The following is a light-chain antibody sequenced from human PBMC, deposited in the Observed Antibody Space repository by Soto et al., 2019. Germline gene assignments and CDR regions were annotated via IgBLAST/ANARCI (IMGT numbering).Light chain of an antibody. CDR1: QTISSW. Sequence: DIQMTQSPSPLSGSVGDRVTITFRACQTISSWLAWYQQKPGKAPKLLIXAAXTLHSGVPSRFTGSGSGTDFTLTISSLQPEDAATYYCQKCKVAPFTFGGGPTV. J-gene: IGKJ4*01. CDR2: AAX. CDR3: QKCKVAPFT. V-gene: IGKV1-27*01.